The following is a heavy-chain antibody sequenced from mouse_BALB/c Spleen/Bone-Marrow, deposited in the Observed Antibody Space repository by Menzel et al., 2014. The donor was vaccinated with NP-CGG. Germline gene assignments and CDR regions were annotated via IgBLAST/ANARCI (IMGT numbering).Heavy chain of an antibody. Sequence: DVKLVESGGGLVKSGGSLKLSCAASGFSFSNCGMSWLRQTPEKRLEWVATISGDGRYTFYSDSVKGRFTISRDNAKNNLYLQLSSLRSEDTALYYCARHAYYDQTEVSFVCWGQGTLVTVSA. CDR3: ARHAYYDQTEVSFVC. J-gene: IGHJ3*01. V-gene: IGHV5-9-2*01. D-gene: IGHD2-4*01. CDR2: ISGDGRYT. CDR1: GFSFSNCG.